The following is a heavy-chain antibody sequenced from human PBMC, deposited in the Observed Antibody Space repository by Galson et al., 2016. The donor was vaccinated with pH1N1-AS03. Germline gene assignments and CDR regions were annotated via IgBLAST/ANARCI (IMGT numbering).Heavy chain of an antibody. Sequence: SVKVSCKASGYRFTGYYLHWVRQAPGQGLEWMGVINPGGGSTVYARKFQGRVTMTSDASTRTVYMDLNSLRSDDTAVYYCERGGGTTVTLAYRGQGTLVTVSS. CDR2: INPGGGST. CDR3: ERGGGTTVTLAY. J-gene: IGHJ4*02. V-gene: IGHV1-46*01. CDR1: GYRFTGYY. D-gene: IGHD4-17*01.